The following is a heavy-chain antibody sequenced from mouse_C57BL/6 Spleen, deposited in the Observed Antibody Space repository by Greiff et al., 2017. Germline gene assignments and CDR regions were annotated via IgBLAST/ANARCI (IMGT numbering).Heavy chain of an antibody. J-gene: IGHJ4*01. CDR1: GYAFSSSW. Sequence: VQRVESGPELVKPGASVKISCKASGYAFSSSWMNWVKQRPGKGLEWIGRIYPGDGDTNYNGKFKGKATLTADKASSTAYMQRSRLTSEDSAVNVCASGNYYGYAMDYWGQGTSVTVSS. V-gene: IGHV1-82*01. CDR2: IYPGDGDT. CDR3: ASGNYYGYAMDY. D-gene: IGHD1-1*01.